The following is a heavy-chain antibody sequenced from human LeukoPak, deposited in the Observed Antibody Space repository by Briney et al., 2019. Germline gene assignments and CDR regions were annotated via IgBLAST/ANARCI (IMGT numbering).Heavy chain of an antibody. CDR1: GYTFTSYG. Sequence: ASVKVSCKASGYTFTSYGISWVRQAPGQGLEWMGWISAYNGNTNYAQKLQGRVTMTTDTSTSTAYMELRSLRSDDTAVYYCARGRSGYDNYYYYGMDVWGIGTTVTVSS. V-gene: IGHV1-18*04. J-gene: IGHJ6*04. CDR3: ARGRSGYDNYYYYGMDV. D-gene: IGHD5-12*01. CDR2: ISAYNGNT.